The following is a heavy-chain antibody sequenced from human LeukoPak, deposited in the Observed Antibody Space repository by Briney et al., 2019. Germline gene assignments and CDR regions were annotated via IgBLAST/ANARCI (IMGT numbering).Heavy chain of an antibody. CDR1: GFTVSSNY. J-gene: IGHJ4*02. CDR3: ARSTIFGVVFFDY. CDR2: IYSGGST. V-gene: IGHV3-66*01. Sequence: GGSLRLSCAASGFTVSSNYMSWVRQAPGKGLEWVSVIYSGGSTYYADSVKGRFTISRDNSKNTLYLQVNSLRAEDTAVYYCARSTIFGVVFFDYWGQGTLVTVSS. D-gene: IGHD3-3*01.